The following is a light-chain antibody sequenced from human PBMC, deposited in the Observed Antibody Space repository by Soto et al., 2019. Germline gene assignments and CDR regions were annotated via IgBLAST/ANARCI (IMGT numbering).Light chain of an antibody. J-gene: IGKJ2*01. CDR2: DAS. CDR1: QSVSSY. Sequence: EIVLTQSPATLSLSPGERATLSCRASQSVSSYLAWYQQKPGQAPKLLIYDASNRATGIPARFSGSGSGTDFTLTISSLEPEDFAVYYCQQRSNWRGTFGHVTKLEIK. CDR3: QQRSNWRGT. V-gene: IGKV3-11*01.